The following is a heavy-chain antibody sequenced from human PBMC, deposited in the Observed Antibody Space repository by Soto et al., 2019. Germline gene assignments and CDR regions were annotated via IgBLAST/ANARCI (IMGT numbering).Heavy chain of an antibody. D-gene: IGHD3-3*01. CDR2: ISGSGDFT. J-gene: IGHJ3*02. Sequence: EVQMLESGGGLVQPGGSLRLSCAASGFTLSSYALSWVRQAPGKGLEWVSGISGSGDFTFDADSVRGRFTISRDNXXXXXXXXXXXLRVEDTAVYYCARGPTIFGVGVDAFDIWGQGTMATVSS. V-gene: IGHV3-23*01. CDR1: GFTLSSYA. CDR3: ARGPTIFGVGVDAFDI.